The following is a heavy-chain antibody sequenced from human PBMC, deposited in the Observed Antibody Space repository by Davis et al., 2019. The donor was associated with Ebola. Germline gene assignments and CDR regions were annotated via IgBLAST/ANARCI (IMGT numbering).Heavy chain of an antibody. Sequence: GSLRLSCTVSGGSIISSNYYWGWIRQPPGNGLECIGTVYYSGSTYYNPSLTSRVSISVDTSKNQFSLKLSSVTAADTAVYYCARQAGGYKYFYGMDVWGQGTTVTVSS. CDR1: GGSIISSNYY. D-gene: IGHD5-24*01. CDR2: VYYSGST. V-gene: IGHV4-39*01. J-gene: IGHJ6*02. CDR3: ARQAGGYKYFYGMDV.